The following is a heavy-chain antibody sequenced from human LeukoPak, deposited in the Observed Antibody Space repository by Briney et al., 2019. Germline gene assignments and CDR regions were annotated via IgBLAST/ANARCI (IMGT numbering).Heavy chain of an antibody. CDR3: ARRFGYCSSTSCYTTRGVAFDI. Sequence: SETLSLTCTVSGGSISSYYWSWIRQPPGKGLEWIGYIYYSGSTNYNPSLKSRVTISVDTSKNQFSLKLSSVTAADTAVYYCARRFGYCSSTSCYTTRGVAFDIWGQGTMVTVSS. V-gene: IGHV4-59*01. CDR2: IYYSGST. J-gene: IGHJ3*02. D-gene: IGHD2-2*02. CDR1: GGSISSYY.